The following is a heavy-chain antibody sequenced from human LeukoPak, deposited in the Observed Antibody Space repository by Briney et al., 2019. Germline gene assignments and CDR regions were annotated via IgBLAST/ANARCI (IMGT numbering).Heavy chain of an antibody. CDR3: ARDGGYSYGLDAFDI. Sequence: PGGSLRLSCAASGFXFSSYWISWVRQAPGKGLEWVANIKQDGSEKYYVDSVKGRFTISRDNAKNSLYLQMDSLRAEDTAVYYCARDGGYSYGLDAFDIWGQGTMVTVSS. J-gene: IGHJ3*02. CDR1: GFXFSSYW. V-gene: IGHV3-7*05. CDR2: IKQDGSEK. D-gene: IGHD5-18*01.